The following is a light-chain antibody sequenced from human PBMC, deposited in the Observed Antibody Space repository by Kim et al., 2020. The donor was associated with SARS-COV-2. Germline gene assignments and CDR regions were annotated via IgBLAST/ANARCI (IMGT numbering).Light chain of an antibody. J-gene: IGLJ2*01. Sequence: SYELTQPPSVSVAPGKTARITCGGNNIGSKSVHWYQQKPGQAPVLVIYYDSDRPSGIPERFSGYNSGNTATLTISRVEAGDEADYYCQVWDSSSDHPHVVFGGGTQLTVL. CDR3: QVWDSSSDHPHVV. CDR1: NIGSKS. V-gene: IGLV3-21*04. CDR2: YDS.